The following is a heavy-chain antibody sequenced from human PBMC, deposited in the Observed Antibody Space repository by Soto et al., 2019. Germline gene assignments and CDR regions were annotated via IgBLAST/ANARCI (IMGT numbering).Heavy chain of an antibody. CDR2: INAGNGNT. Sequence: QVQLVQSGAEVKKPGASVKVSCKASGYTFTNYAMHWVRQAPGQRLEWMGWINAGNGNTKYSQKFQGRVTITRDTSASTAYMELSSLRSEDTAVYYCARGASLYWYFVLWRRGTLVTVSS. J-gene: IGHJ2*01. CDR3: ARGASLYWYFVL. CDR1: GYTFTNYA. V-gene: IGHV1-3*01.